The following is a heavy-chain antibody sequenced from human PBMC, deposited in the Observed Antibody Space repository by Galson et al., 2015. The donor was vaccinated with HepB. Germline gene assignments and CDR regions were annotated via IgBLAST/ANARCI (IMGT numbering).Heavy chain of an antibody. V-gene: IGHV1-69*04. D-gene: IGHD6-13*01. CDR2: IIPILGVT. CDR3: ARVDAKRAFIAAATAGDNWFDP. Sequence: SVKVSCKASGGTFNSYAISWVRQAPGQGLEWMGRIIPILGVTYYAQKFQGRVTITADKSTSTAYMELSSLRSEDTAVYYCARVDAKRAFIAAATAGDNWFDPWGQGTLVTVSS. CDR1: GGTFNSYA. J-gene: IGHJ5*02.